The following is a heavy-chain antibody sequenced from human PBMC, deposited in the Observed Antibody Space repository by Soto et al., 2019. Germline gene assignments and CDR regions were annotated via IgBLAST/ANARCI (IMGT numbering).Heavy chain of an antibody. CDR2: INAGNGNT. V-gene: IGHV1-3*01. D-gene: IGHD1-7*01. CDR3: ARDRYITGTTLFLGY. J-gene: IGHJ4*02. Sequence: QVQLVQSGAEVKKPGASVKVSCKASGYTFTSYAMHWVRQAPGQRLEWMGWINAGNGNTKYSQKFQGRVTITRDTSASTAYMELSSLRSEDTAVYYCARDRYITGTTLFLGYWGQGILVTVSS. CDR1: GYTFTSYA.